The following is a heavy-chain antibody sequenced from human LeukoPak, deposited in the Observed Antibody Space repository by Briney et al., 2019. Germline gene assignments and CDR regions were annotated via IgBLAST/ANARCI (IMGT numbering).Heavy chain of an antibody. V-gene: IGHV3-15*01. D-gene: IGHD1-20*01. CDR1: GFTFSNAW. J-gene: IGHJ4*02. CDR3: TTEGIPGTTGDYFDY. Sequence: GGSLRLSCAASGFTFSNAWMSWVRQAPGKGLEWVGRIKSKTDGGTTDYAAPVKGRFTISRDDSKNTLYLQMNSLKTEDTAVFYCTTEGIPGTTGDYFDYWGQGTMVTVSS. CDR2: IKSKTDGGTT.